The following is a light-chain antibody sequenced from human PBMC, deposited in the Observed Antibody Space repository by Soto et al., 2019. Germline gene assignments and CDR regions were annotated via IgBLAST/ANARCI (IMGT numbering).Light chain of an antibody. CDR3: QQYCSSPALT. CDR1: QSVSGSY. J-gene: IGKJ4*01. V-gene: IGKV3-20*01. Sequence: EIVLTQSPGTLSLSPGERATLSCRASQSVSGSYLAWYQQKPGQAPKLLIYGASIRATGIPDMFSGSGSGTDFTLTISRLEPEDFAVYYCQQYCSSPALTFGGGTKVEIK. CDR2: GAS.